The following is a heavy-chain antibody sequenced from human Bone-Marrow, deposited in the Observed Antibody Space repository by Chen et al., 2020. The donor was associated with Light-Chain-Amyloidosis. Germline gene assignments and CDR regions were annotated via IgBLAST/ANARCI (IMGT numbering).Heavy chain of an antibody. J-gene: IGHJ4*02. CDR1: GYTFPNYW. Sequence: EVQLEQSGPEVKKPGESLKISGKGSGYTFPNYWIGWVRQMPGKGLELMGVIYPDDSDSRYSPSFEGQVTISADKSITTAYLQWRSLKASDTAMYYCARRRDGYNFDYWGQGTLVTVSS. D-gene: IGHD5-12*01. CDR3: ARRRDGYNFDY. V-gene: IGHV5-51*01. CDR2: IYPDDSDS.